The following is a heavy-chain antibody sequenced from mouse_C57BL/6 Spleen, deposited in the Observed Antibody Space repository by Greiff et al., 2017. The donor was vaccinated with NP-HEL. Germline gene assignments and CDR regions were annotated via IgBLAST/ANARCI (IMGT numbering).Heavy chain of an antibody. Sequence: VQLKQSGPELVKPGASVKIPCKASGYTFTDYNMDWVKQSHGKSLEWIGDINPNNGGTIYNQKFKGKATLTVDKSSSTAYMELRSLTSEDTAVYYCARHDCDVGFAYWGQGTLVTVSA. CDR3: ARHDCDVGFAY. V-gene: IGHV1-18*01. D-gene: IGHD2-4*01. CDR1: GYTFTDYN. CDR2: INPNNGGT. J-gene: IGHJ3*01.